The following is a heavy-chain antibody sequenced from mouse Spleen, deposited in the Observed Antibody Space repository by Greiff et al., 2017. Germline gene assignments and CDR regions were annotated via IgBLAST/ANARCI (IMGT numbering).Heavy chain of an antibody. J-gene: IGHJ4*01. CDR1: GYTFTSYT. Sequence: VQLQQSGAELARPGASVKMSCKASGYTFTSYTMHWVKQRPGQGLEWIGYINPSSGYTKYNQKFKDKATLTADKSSSTAYMQLSSLTSEDSAVYYCAREDYDGSSYAMDYWGQGTSVTVSS. CDR3: AREDYDGSSYAMDY. V-gene: IGHV1-4*01. D-gene: IGHD1-1*01. CDR2: INPSSGYT.